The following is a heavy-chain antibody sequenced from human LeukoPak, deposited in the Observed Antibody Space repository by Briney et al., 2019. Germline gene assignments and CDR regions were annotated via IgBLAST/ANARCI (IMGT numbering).Heavy chain of an antibody. J-gene: IGHJ4*02. V-gene: IGHV3-74*01. CDR2: INSDGSST. Sequence: GGSLRLSCAASGFTFSSYWMHWVRQAPGKGLVWVSRINSDGSSTLYADSVKGRFTISRDNAKNMLYLQMNSLRPDDTAVYYCARDLTRITTAFDHWGQGTLVTVSS. CDR3: ARDLTRITTAFDH. D-gene: IGHD4-11*01. CDR1: GFTFSSYW.